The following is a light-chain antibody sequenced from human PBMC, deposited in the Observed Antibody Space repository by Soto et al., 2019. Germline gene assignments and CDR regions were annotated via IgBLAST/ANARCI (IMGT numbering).Light chain of an antibody. Sequence: EIVMTQSPLSLPVTPGEPASISCRSSQSLLHRNGYNYLDWYLQKPGQSPQLLIYLGSNRASGVPDRISGSGSGTDFTLKISRVEAEDVGVYYCIQALQAFTFGGGTKVEIK. V-gene: IGKV2-28*01. CDR2: LGS. J-gene: IGKJ4*01. CDR3: IQALQAFT. CDR1: QSLLHRNGYNY.